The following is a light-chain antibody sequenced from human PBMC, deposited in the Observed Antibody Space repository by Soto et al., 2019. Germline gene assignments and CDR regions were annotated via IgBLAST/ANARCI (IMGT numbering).Light chain of an antibody. J-gene: IGKJ1*01. Sequence: VTQSPVTLSFSPEEGATLSCIASHSVDTKLAWYQQTCGQAPRLLIYGASNRATGVPARFSGSVSGTEFTLTISCLQSEDCAVDWCQHYASWLSPFAERPKVDI. V-gene: IGKV3-15*01. CDR1: HSVDTK. CDR2: GAS. CDR3: QHYASWLSP.